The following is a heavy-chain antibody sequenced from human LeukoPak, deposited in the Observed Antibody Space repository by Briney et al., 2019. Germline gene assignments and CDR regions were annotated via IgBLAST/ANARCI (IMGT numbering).Heavy chain of an antibody. V-gene: IGHV4-34*01. CDR2: INHSGST. CDR3: ARQRRWLPSNRYSYYYMDV. Sequence: PSETLSLTCAVYGGSFSGYYWSWIRQPPGKGLEWIGEINHSGSTNYNPSLKSRVTISVDTSKNQFSLKLSSVTAADTAVYYCARQRRWLPSNRYSYYYMDVWGKGTTVTISS. CDR1: GGSFSGYY. D-gene: IGHD6-19*01. J-gene: IGHJ6*03.